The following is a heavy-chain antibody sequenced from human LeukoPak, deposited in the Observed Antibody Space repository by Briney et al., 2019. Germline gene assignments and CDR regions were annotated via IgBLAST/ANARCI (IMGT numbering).Heavy chain of an antibody. CDR3: ARRIAAAVPLDY. CDR2: INPNSGGT. V-gene: IGHV1-2*02. D-gene: IGHD6-13*01. CDR1: GYTFTGYY. J-gene: IGHJ4*02. Sequence: GASVKVSCKASGYTFTGYYMHWVRQTPGQGLEWMGWINPNSGGTNYAQKFQGRVTMTRDTSISTAYMELSRLRSDDTAVYYCARRIAAAVPLDYWGQGTLVTVSS.